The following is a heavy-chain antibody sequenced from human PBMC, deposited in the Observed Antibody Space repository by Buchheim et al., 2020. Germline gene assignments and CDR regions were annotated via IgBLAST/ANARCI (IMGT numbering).Heavy chain of an antibody. CDR1: GFTFSNYA. J-gene: IGHJ4*02. V-gene: IGHV3-23*01. D-gene: IGHD3-3*01. CDR3: AKDPFHEVWSGSDY. Sequence: EVKLLESGGGLVQPGGSLRLSCAASGFTFSNYAMNWVRQAPGKGLEWVSAITGSGASTYYSESVKGRFTISRDNSKNTLYVQMNSLRVDDTGVYYCAKDPFHEVWSGSDYWGQGTL. CDR2: ITGSGAST.